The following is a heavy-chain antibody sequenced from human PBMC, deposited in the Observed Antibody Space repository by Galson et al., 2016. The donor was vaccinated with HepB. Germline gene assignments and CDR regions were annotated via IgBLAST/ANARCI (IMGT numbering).Heavy chain of an antibody. CDR1: GFMFSSYA. CDR3: ARVVTYCSGGGFYYFDY. J-gene: IGHJ4*02. V-gene: IGHV3-30-3*01. D-gene: IGHD2-15*01. Sequence: SLRLSCAASGFMFSSYAMRWVRQAPGKGLEWVAFVSYDGTNQYYTDSVKGQFTISRDNSKSTLYMQMNGLRPEDSALYYCARVVTYCSGGGFYYFDYWGQGTLVTVSA. CDR2: VSYDGTNQ.